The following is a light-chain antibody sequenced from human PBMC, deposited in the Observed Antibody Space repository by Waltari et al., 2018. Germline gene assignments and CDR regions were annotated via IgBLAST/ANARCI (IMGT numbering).Light chain of an antibody. CDR2: KAS. J-gene: IGKJ1*01. CDR1: QSISSW. CDR3: QQYNGYWT. Sequence: DIQMTQSPSTLSASVGARVTIPCRASQSISSWLAWYQQKPGTAPKLLIYKASTLESGVPSRFSGSGSGTEFTLTINSLQPDDFATYYCQQYNGYWTFGQGTKVEIK. V-gene: IGKV1-5*03.